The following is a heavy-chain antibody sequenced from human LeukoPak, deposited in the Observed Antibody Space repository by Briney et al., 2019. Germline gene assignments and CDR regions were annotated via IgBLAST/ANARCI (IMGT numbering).Heavy chain of an antibody. CDR2: IDSEGDSA. V-gene: IGHV3-74*01. J-gene: IGHJ5*02. D-gene: IGHD2/OR15-2a*01. CDR3: ARGGTTAASWFDP. CDR1: GFTFNKYW. Sequence: QPGGPLRLSCAASGFTFNKYWMHWVRQAPGKGLEWIPRIDSEGDSASYADSVEGRFTISRDNAKYMLYLQVSSLRAEDTAVYYCARGGTTAASWFDPWGQGTLVSVSS.